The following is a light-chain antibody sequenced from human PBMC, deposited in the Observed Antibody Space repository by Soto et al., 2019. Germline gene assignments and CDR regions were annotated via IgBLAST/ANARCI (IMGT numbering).Light chain of an antibody. V-gene: IGLV2-8*01. CDR3: SSYAGSNNLHVL. CDR1: SSDFGGYEY. Sequence: QSALTQPASVSGSPGQSITVSCTGSSSDFGGYEYVSWYQQHPGKAPKLIIYEVIKRPSGVPDRFSGSKSGNTASLTVSGLQAEDEADYYCSSYAGSNNLHVLFGGGTKLTVL. J-gene: IGLJ2*01. CDR2: EVI.